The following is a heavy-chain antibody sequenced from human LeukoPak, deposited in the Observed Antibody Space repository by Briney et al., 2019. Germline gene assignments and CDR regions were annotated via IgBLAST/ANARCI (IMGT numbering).Heavy chain of an antibody. V-gene: IGHV3-48*03. CDR1: GFTFSSYE. D-gene: IGHD1-14*01. Sequence: GGSLRLSCAASGFTFSSYEMNWVRQAPGKGLEWASYISSSGSTICYADSVKGRFTISRDNAKNSLYLQMNSLRAEDTAVYYCAREYTAWDVWGKGTTVTVSS. J-gene: IGHJ6*04. CDR3: AREYTAWDV. CDR2: ISSSGSTI.